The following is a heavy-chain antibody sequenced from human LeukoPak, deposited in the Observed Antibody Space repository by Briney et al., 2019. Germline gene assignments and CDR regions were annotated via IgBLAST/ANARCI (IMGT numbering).Heavy chain of an antibody. V-gene: IGHV3-23*01. D-gene: IGHD3-10*01. J-gene: IGHJ3*02. CDR1: GGSFSGYY. CDR2: ISYSGGST. Sequence: ETLSLTCAVYGGSFSGYYWSWVRQAPGKGLEWVSTISYSGGSTYYADSVKGRFAISRDSSKNTLYLQMNGLRGEDTAVYYCAKDDGGSPPDAFDIWGQGTLVTVSS. CDR3: AKDDGGSPPDAFDI.